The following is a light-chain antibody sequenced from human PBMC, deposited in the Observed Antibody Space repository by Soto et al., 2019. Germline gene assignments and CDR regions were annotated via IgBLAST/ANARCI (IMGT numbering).Light chain of an antibody. V-gene: IGLV1-51*01. CDR1: SSNIGNKY. CDR2: DNN. Sequence: QSVLTQPPSVSAAPGQKVTISCSGSSSNIGNKYVYWYQQLPGTAPKLLIYDNNKRPSGIPDRFSGSKSGTSATLGITGLQTGDEADYYCGTWDSSLSAVVFGGGTQLTVL. CDR3: GTWDSSLSAVV. J-gene: IGLJ3*02.